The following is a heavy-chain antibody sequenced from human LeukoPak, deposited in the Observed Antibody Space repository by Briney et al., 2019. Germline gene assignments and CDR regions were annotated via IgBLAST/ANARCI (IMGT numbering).Heavy chain of an antibody. V-gene: IGHV3-7*01. J-gene: IGHJ5*02. CDR3: ARGYFYGSGSNWFDP. Sequence: GGSLRLSCVASGFTFSNYWMNWVRQAPGKGVEWMANIKQDGSERYYVGSVKGRFTISRDIANNSLYLQMNSLRAEDTAVYYCARGYFYGSGSNWFDPWGQGTLVTVSS. CDR1: GFTFSNYW. D-gene: IGHD3-10*01. CDR2: IKQDGSER.